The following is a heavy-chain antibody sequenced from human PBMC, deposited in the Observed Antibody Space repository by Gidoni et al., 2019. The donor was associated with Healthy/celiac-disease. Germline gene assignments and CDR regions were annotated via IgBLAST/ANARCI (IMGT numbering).Heavy chain of an antibody. Sequence: EVQLLESGGGLVQPGGSLRLSCAASGFTFSSYAMSWVRQAPGKGLGWVSAISGSGGSTYYADSVKGRFTISRDNSKNTLYLQMNSLRAEDTAVYYCAITRSGDHPHFDYWGQGTLVTVSS. CDR2: ISGSGGST. CDR3: AITRSGDHPHFDY. V-gene: IGHV3-23*01. CDR1: GFTFSSYA. D-gene: IGHD3-10*01. J-gene: IGHJ4*02.